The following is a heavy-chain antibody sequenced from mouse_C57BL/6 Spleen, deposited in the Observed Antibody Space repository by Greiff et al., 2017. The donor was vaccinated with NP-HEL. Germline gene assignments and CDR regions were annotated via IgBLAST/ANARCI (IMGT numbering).Heavy chain of an antibody. V-gene: IGHV7-3*01. Sequence: EVKLLESGGGLVQPGGSLSLSCAASGFTFTDYYMSWVRQPPGKALEWLGFIRNKANGYTTEYSASVKGRFTISRDNSQSILYLQMNALRAEDSATYYCARYRRLSLDVWGTGTTVTVSS. CDR2: IRNKANGYTT. CDR3: ARYRRLSLDV. CDR1: GFTFTDYY. J-gene: IGHJ1*03. D-gene: IGHD2-4*01.